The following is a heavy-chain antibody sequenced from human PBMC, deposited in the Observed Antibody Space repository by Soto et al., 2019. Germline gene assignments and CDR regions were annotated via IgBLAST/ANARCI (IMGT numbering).Heavy chain of an antibody. Sequence: GASVKVSFKASGYPLTSYYMHWVRQAPGQGLEWMGIMNPSGGSTSYAQKFQGRVTMTRDTSTSTVYMELSSLRSEDTAVYYCARDGYYYDSSGYTSYMTGWGQGTMVTVSS. CDR1: GYPLTSYY. D-gene: IGHD3-22*01. CDR3: ARDGYYYDSSGYTSYMTG. V-gene: IGHV1-46*01. J-gene: IGHJ4*02. CDR2: MNPSGGST.